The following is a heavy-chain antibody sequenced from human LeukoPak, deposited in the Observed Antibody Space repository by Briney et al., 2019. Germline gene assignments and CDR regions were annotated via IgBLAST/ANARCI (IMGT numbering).Heavy chain of an antibody. CDR3: ARLTLLTVAGTYYFDY. CDR1: GGSISSSSYY. CDR2: IYYSGST. Sequence: SETLSLTCTVSGGSISSSSYYWGWIRQPPGKGLEWIGSIYYSGSTYYNPSLKSRVTISVDTSKNQFSLKLSSVTAADTAVYYCARLTLLTVAGTYYFDYWCQGTLVTVSS. V-gene: IGHV4-39*01. D-gene: IGHD6-19*01. J-gene: IGHJ4*02.